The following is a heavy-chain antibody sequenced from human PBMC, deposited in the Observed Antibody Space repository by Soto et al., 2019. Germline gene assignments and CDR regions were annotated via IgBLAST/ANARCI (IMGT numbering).Heavy chain of an antibody. V-gene: IGHV4-34*01. CDR1: GGSFSGYY. CDR3: ARGLGGGENSQ. J-gene: IGHJ4*02. Sequence: QVQLQQWGAGLLKPSETLSLTCAVYGGSFSGYYWSWIRQPPGKGLEWIGEINHSGSTNYNPSLQRRVTLSVDTSTNQFSLKLSSATAADTAVYYCARGLGGGENSQWGKGTLVTVPS. D-gene: IGHD6-6*01. CDR2: INHSGST.